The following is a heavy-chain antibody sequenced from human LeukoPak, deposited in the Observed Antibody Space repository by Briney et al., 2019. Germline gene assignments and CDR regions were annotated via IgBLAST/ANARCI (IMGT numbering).Heavy chain of an antibody. CDR1: GGSVSSGSYY. J-gene: IGHJ4*02. Sequence: SETLSLTCTVSGGSVSSGSYYWSWIRQPPGKGLEWIGYIYYSGSTNYNPSLKSRVTISVDTSKNQFSLKLSSVTAADTAVYYCAYDYGDYVGYWGQGTLVTVSS. CDR3: AYDYGDYVGY. CDR2: IYYSGST. V-gene: IGHV4-61*01. D-gene: IGHD4-17*01.